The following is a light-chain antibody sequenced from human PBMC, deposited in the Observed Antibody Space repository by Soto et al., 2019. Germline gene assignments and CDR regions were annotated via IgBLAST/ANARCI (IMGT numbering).Light chain of an antibody. CDR1: SRDVGGYNY. CDR3: SSYAGSILYV. CDR2: EVS. J-gene: IGLJ1*01. Sequence: QSALTQPPSASGSPGQSVTISCTGTSRDVGGYNYVSWYQQHPGKAPKLMIYEVSKRPSGVPDRCSGSKSGNTASLTVSGLQAEDEADYYCSSYAGSILYVFGTVTKLTVL. V-gene: IGLV2-8*01.